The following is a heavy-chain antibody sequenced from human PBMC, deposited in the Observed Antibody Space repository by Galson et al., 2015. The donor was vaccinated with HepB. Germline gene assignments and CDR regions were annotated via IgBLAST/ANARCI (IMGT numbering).Heavy chain of an antibody. D-gene: IGHD1-26*01. CDR1: GDSISTSLYY. CDR2: VYYGGTT. V-gene: IGHV4-39*01. J-gene: IGHJ3*02. Sequence: GDSISTSLYYWGWIRQGPGKDLEWIGSVYYGGTTYYSPSFQSRVAMSVDTSKNQLSLTLTSVTAADTAVYYCARPLVLNGRFYPGVGPFHIWGQGTMVTVS. CDR3: ARPLVLNGRFYPGVGPFHI.